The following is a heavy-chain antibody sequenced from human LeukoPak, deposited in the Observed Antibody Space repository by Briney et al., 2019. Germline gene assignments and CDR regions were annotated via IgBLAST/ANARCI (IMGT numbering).Heavy chain of an antibody. CDR2: INHSGST. V-gene: IGHV4-39*07. CDR3: AGLFGDRVTNDAFDI. J-gene: IGHJ3*02. Sequence: SETLSLTCSVSGGSISTNSYYWGWIRQPPGKGLEWIGEINHSGSTNYNPSLKSRVTISVDTSKNQFSLKLSSVTAADTAVYYCAGLFGDRVTNDAFDIWGQGTMVTVSS. D-gene: IGHD3-16*01. CDR1: GGSISTNSYY.